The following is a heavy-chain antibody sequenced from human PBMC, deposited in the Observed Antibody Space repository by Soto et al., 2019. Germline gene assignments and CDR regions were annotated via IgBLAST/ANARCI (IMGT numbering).Heavy chain of an antibody. J-gene: IGHJ6*04. Sequence: ASVKVSCKVSGYTLTELSMHWVRQAPGKGLEWMGGFDPEDGETIYAQKFQGRVTMTEDTSTDTAYMELSSLRSEDTAVYYCATSSLRFLEWLLIGENGMDVWGKGTTVTVSS. CDR2: FDPEDGET. D-gene: IGHD3-3*01. CDR3: ATSSLRFLEWLLIGENGMDV. CDR1: GYTLTELS. V-gene: IGHV1-24*01.